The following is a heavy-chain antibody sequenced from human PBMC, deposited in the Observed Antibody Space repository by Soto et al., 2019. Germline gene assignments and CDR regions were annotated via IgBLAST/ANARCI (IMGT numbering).Heavy chain of an antibody. Sequence: QVQLVESGGGVVQPGRSLRLSCAASGFTFSSYAMHWVRQAPGKGLEWVAVISYDGSNKYYADSVKGRFTISRDNSKNTLYLQMNSLRAEDTAVYYCARGSGYCSGGSCYSPTEGDYWGQGTLVTVSS. CDR3: ARGSGYCSGGSCYSPTEGDY. D-gene: IGHD2-15*01. J-gene: IGHJ4*02. CDR1: GFTFSSYA. V-gene: IGHV3-30-3*01. CDR2: ISYDGSNK.